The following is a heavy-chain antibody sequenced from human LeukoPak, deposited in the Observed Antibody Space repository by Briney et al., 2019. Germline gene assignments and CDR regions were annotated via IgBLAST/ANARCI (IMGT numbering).Heavy chain of an antibody. CDR3: ARGNDFWSGFPPYYYGMDV. V-gene: IGHV4-59*01. D-gene: IGHD3-3*01. Sequence: SETLSLTCTVSGGSISSYYWSWIRQPPGKGLEWIGYIYYSGSTNYNPSLKSRVTISVDTSKDQFSLKLSSVTAADTAVYYYARGNDFWSGFPPYYYGMDVWGQGTTVTVSS. J-gene: IGHJ6*02. CDR1: GGSISSYY. CDR2: IYYSGST.